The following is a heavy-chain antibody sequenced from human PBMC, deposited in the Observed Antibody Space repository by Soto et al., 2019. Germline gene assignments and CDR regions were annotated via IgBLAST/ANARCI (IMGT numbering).Heavy chain of an antibody. V-gene: IGHV1-18*01. CDR3: ARGIRMHPIGAIDI. CDR2: ISAYNGNT. J-gene: IGHJ3*02. Sequence: QVQLVQSGAEVKKPGASVKVSCKASGYTFTSYGISWVRQAPGQGLEWMGWISAYNGNTNYPQKRQGRVTMTTDASTSTADIELTSQRTDDTAVYYCARGIRMHPIGAIDIWGQSTMVTVSS. CDR1: GYTFTSYG.